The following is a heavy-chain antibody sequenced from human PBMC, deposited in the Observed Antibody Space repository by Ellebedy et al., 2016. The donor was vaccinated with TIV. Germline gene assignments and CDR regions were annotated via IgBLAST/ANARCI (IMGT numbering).Heavy chain of an antibody. Sequence: ASVKVSCXASGYTFTGDFIHWVRQAPGQGLEWMGWINPNSGGTNYAQKFQGRVTMTRDTSISTAYMEMSRLRSDDTAVYYCARVLYDNSDYEVTYFDCWGQGTLVPSPQ. J-gene: IGHJ4*02. D-gene: IGHD3-22*01. CDR2: INPNSGGT. CDR3: ARVLYDNSDYEVTYFDC. V-gene: IGHV1-2*02. CDR1: GYTFTGDF.